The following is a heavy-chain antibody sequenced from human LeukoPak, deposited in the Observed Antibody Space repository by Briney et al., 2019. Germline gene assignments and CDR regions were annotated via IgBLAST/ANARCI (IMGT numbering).Heavy chain of an antibody. CDR1: GFTFSSFW. CDR2: INLDGRGT. Sequence: GGSLRLSCSASGFTFSSFWMHWVRQAPGKGLVWVSRINLDGRGTTYADSVKGRFTISRDNSKNTLYLQMNSLRAEDTAVYYCASFGLWFGDPTAPFDYWGQGTLVTVSS. V-gene: IGHV3-74*01. J-gene: IGHJ4*02. D-gene: IGHD3-10*01. CDR3: ASFGLWFGDPTAPFDY.